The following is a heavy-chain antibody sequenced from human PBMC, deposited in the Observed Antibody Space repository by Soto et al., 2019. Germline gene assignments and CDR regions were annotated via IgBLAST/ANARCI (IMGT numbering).Heavy chain of an antibody. J-gene: IGHJ6*02. Sequence: CVRPSFAAAGFIFGGYGMHWVRQAPGKGLEWVAVISYFGINKYYAESVKGRFTITRDNSKNTLYLQMNSLRAEDTAVYYCARALAAPSYYYYYGMDVWGQGTTVTVSS. CDR1: GFIFGGYG. V-gene: IGHV3-33*01. D-gene: IGHD6-6*01. CDR2: ISYFGINK. CDR3: ARALAAPSYYYYYGMDV.